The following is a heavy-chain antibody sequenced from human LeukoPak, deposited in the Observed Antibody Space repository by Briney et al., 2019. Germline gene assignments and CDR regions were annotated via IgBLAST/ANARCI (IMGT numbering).Heavy chain of an antibody. Sequence: KSSQTLSLTCTVSGGSISSGSYYWSWIRQPAGKGLEWIGRIYTSGSTNYNPSFKSRVTISVDTSKNQFSLKLSSVTAADTAVYYCARGYSGYDHSDDYFDYWGQGTLVTVSS. CDR2: IYTSGST. CDR1: GGSISSGSYY. V-gene: IGHV4-61*02. D-gene: IGHD5-12*01. J-gene: IGHJ4*02. CDR3: ARGYSGYDHSDDYFDY.